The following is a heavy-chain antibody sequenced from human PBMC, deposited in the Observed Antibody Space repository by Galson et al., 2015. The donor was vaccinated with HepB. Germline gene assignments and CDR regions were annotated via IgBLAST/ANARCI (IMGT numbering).Heavy chain of an antibody. V-gene: IGHV1-18*04. CDR3: ARDHAYYYGSGSYYWFDP. Sequence: SVKVSCKASGYTFTSYGISWVRQAPGQGLEWMGWISAYNGNTNYAQKLQGRVTMTTDTSTSTAYMELRSLRSDDTAVYYCARDHAYYYGSGSYYWFDPWGQGTLVTVSS. J-gene: IGHJ5*02. D-gene: IGHD3-10*01. CDR2: ISAYNGNT. CDR1: GYTFTSYG.